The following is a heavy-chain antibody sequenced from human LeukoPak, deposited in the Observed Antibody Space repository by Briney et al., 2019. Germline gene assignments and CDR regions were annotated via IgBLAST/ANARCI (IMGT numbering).Heavy chain of an antibody. Sequence: ASVKVSCTASGYTFTSYGISWVRQAPGQGLEWMGWISAYNGNTNYAQKLQGRVTMTTDTSTSTAYMELRSLRSDDTAVYYCARGYYDFWSGYYGADAFDIWGQGTMVTVSS. CDR1: GYTFTSYG. CDR2: ISAYNGNT. D-gene: IGHD3-3*01. V-gene: IGHV1-18*01. J-gene: IGHJ3*02. CDR3: ARGYYDFWSGYYGADAFDI.